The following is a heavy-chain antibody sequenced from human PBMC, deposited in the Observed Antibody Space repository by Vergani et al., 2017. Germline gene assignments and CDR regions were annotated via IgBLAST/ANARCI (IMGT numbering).Heavy chain of an antibody. D-gene: IGHD4-17*01. Sequence: QVQLQESGPGLVKPSETLSLTCTVSGGSISSYYWSWIRQPAGKGLEWIGYIYYSGSTYYNPSLKSRVTISVDTSKNQFSLKLSSVTAADTAVYYCARSTVTTYYYYYYGMDVWGQGTTVTVSS. CDR1: GGSISSYY. V-gene: IGHV4-59*06. J-gene: IGHJ6*02. CDR3: ARSTVTTYYYYYYGMDV. CDR2: IYYSGST.